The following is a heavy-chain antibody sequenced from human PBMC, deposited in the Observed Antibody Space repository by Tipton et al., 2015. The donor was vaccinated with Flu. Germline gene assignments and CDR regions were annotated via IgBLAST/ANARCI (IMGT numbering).Heavy chain of an antibody. V-gene: IGHV3-23*01. CDR1: GFSFRTYA. J-gene: IGHJ5*02. Sequence: SLRLSCVASGFSFRTYAMSWVRQAPGKGLEWVSAISDSGGSTYYAVSVKGRFTISRDNSKNMLSLEMNSLRAEDTAVYYCARGQGANPWGQGTLVTVSS. CDR3: ARGQGANP. CDR2: ISDSGGST.